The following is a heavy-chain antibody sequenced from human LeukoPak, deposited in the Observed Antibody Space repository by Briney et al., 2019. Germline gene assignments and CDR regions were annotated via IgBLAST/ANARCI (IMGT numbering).Heavy chain of an antibody. D-gene: IGHD6-13*01. Sequence: SETLSLTCTVSGGSISSYHWSWIRQPPGKGLEWIGYIYTSGSTNYNPSLKSRVTISVDTSKNQFSLKLSSVTAADTAVYYCARHRSSSWEYYYYYMDVWGKGTTVTVSS. J-gene: IGHJ6*03. CDR3: ARHRSSSWEYYYYYMDV. V-gene: IGHV4-4*09. CDR1: GGSISSYH. CDR2: IYTSGST.